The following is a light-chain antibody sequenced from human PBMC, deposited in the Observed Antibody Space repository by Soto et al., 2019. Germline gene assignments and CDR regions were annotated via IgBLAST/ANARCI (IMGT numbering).Light chain of an antibody. J-gene: IGKJ5*01. V-gene: IGKV3-20*01. CDR2: GAS. Sequence: EVVLTQSPGTLCLSPGARATLSCRASQSVSSSYLAWYQQKPGQAPRLLIYGASSRATGIPDRFSGSGSGTDFTLTISSLQAEDVAVYYCQQYQSDPITFGQGTRPAI. CDR1: QSVSSSY. CDR3: QQYQSDPIT.